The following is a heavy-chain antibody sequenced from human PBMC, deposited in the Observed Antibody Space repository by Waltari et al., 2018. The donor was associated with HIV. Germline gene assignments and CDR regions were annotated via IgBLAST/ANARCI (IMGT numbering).Heavy chain of an antibody. CDR1: GGTFSSYA. CDR3: ARLLPAAGQDYYYGMDV. Sequence: QAQLVQSGAEVKKPGSSVKVSCKASGGTFSSYAISWVRQAPGQGLEWMGRISPFLGIANNAQKFQGRVTITAGKSTSTAYMELSSLRSEDTAVYYCARLLPAAGQDYYYGMDVWGQGTTVTVSS. D-gene: IGHD6-13*01. V-gene: IGHV1-69*04. J-gene: IGHJ6*02. CDR2: ISPFLGIA.